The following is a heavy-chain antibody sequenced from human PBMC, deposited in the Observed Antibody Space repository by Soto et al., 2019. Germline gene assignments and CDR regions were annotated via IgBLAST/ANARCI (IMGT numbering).Heavy chain of an antibody. CDR3: TRNRGYYRLDY. CDR2: VNPDGSQK. J-gene: IGHJ4*02. Sequence: GGSLRLSCAASGFSFNTDWMTWVRQVPGKGLEWVANVNPDGSQKGYADSVKGRFIIARDNAKYSLYLEMNSLGAEDTAVYYCTRNRGYYRLDYWGQGTLVTVSS. D-gene: IGHD5-12*01. V-gene: IGHV3-7*05. CDR1: GFSFNTDW.